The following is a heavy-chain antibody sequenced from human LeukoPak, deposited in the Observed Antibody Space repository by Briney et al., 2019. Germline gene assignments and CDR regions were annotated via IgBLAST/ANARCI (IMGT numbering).Heavy chain of an antibody. D-gene: IGHD3-22*01. CDR2: IYYSGST. V-gene: IGHV4-59*08. CDR3: ARRLGRYYYDSSGYYDGDYFDY. Sequence: SETLSLTCTVSGGSISSYYWSWIRQPPGKELEWIGYIYYSGSTNYNPSLKSRVTISVDTSKNQFSLKLSSVTAADTAVYYCARRLGRYYYDSSGYYDGDYFDYWGQGTLVTVSS. J-gene: IGHJ4*02. CDR1: GGSISSYY.